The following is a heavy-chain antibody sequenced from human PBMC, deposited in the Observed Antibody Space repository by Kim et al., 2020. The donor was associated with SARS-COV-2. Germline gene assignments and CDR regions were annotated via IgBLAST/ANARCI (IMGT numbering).Heavy chain of an antibody. J-gene: IGHJ3*02. Sequence: SETLSLTCAVSGGSISSSNWWSWVRQPPGKGLEWIGEIYHSGSTNYNPSLKSRVTISVDKSKNQFSLKLSSVTAADTAVYYCARGSVSCSSTSCYGDAFVIWGHGTMVTVSS. CDR2: IYHSGST. CDR1: GGSISSSNW. CDR3: ARGSVSCSSTSCYGDAFVI. V-gene: IGHV4-4*02. D-gene: IGHD2-2*01.